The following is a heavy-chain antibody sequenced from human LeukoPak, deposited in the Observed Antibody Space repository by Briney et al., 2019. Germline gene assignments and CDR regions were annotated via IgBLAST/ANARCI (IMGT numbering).Heavy chain of an antibody. D-gene: IGHD6-13*01. V-gene: IGHV3-30*03. CDR1: GFTFSSYG. CDR3: ARDSIRQQLYYFDY. J-gene: IGHJ4*02. CDR2: ISYDGSNK. Sequence: PGGSLRLSCAASGFTFSSYGMHWVRQAPGKGLEWVAVISYDGSNKYYADSLKGRFTISRDNSKNTLYLQMNSLRTEDTAVYYCARDSIRQQLYYFDYWGQGTLVTVSS.